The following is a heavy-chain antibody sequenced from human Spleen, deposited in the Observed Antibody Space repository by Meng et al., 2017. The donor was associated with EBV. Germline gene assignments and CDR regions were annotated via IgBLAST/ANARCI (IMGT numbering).Heavy chain of an antibody. Sequence: QVEVQESGLRMVQPSQDLSLTCSVSSGSISSGGYYWTWIGQPPGKGQEWIGSIYHSGTTYYHPSLKSRVSISVDTSKNQFSLNLNSVTAADTAVYYCARDSVHKLRRNTRRAFDVWGQGTMVTVSS. CDR1: SGSISSGGYY. CDR2: IYHSGTT. V-gene: IGHV4-30-4*01. D-gene: IGHD2-2*01. CDR3: ARDSVHKLRRNTRRAFDV. J-gene: IGHJ3*01.